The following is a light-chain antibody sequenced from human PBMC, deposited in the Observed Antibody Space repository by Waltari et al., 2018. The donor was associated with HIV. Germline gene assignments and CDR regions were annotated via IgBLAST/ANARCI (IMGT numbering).Light chain of an antibody. CDR1: SSNIGAGYD. CDR3: QSYESSRTGSV. V-gene: IGLV1-40*01. Sequence: QAVLTQPPSVSGAPGQRVTISRTGSSSNIGAGYDVHWYQQLPGTAPKRLSCGNTRRPHGVPGLLSGPMSGPPPSRPINGLQAEDEADYYGQSYESSRTGSVFGGGTKLTVL. CDR2: GNT. J-gene: IGLJ2*01.